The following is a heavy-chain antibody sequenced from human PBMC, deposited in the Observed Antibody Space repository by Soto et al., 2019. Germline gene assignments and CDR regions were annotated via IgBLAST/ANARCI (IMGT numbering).Heavy chain of an antibody. CDR2: INHSGST. CDR1: GGSFSGYY. Sequence: SETLSLTCAVYGGSFSGYYWSWIRQPPGKGLEWIGEINHSGSTNYNPSLKSRVTISVDTSKNQFSLKLSSVTAADTAVYYCARGTRYEKARTWGQGTLVTVSS. CDR3: ARGTRYEKART. V-gene: IGHV4-34*01. D-gene: IGHD3-3*01. J-gene: IGHJ5*02.